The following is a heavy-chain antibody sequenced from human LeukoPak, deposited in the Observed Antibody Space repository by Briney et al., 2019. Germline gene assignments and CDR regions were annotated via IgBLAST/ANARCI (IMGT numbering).Heavy chain of an antibody. CDR2: MNPNSGNT. CDR1: GYTVTSYD. CDR3: ARVEFISGYSHIY. J-gene: IGHJ4*02. V-gene: IGHV1-8*01. Sequence: ASVKVSCTASGYTVTSYDINWVRQATGQGREWMGWMNPNSGNTGYGQKFQGRVTMTRNIFISTAYMELSNLRSEDTAVYYCARVEFISGYSHIYWGQGTLVTVSS. D-gene: IGHD3-22*01.